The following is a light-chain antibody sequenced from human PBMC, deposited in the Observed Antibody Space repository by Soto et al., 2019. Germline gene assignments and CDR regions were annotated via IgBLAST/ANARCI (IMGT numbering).Light chain of an antibody. CDR3: QQAASFPIT. V-gene: IGKV1-12*01. CDR2: TAS. J-gene: IGKJ5*01. CDR1: QGVSTW. Sequence: IQMTQSHSSVSAPVGDRFTITCLASQGVSTWLAWYQQKPGKAPNLLIHTASSLQSGVPSRFSGSGSGTDFTLTINGLQPEDFATYYCQQAASFPITFGQGTRLEIK.